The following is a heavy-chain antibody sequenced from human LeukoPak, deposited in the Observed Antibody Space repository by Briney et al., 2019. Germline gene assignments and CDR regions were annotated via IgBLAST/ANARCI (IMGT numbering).Heavy chain of an antibody. Sequence: SETLSLTCTVSGGSISSYYWSWIRQPAGKGLESIGHISTSGSTNYNPSLKSRVTMSVDTSKNQFSLKLSSVTAADTAVYYCARRTTMVRGVKYYMDVWGKGTTVTISS. CDR1: GGSISSYY. D-gene: IGHD3-10*01. V-gene: IGHV4-4*07. CDR3: ARRTTMVRGVKYYMDV. J-gene: IGHJ6*03. CDR2: ISTSGST.